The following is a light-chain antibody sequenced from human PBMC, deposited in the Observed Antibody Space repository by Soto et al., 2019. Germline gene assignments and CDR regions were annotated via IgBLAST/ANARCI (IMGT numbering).Light chain of an antibody. Sequence: QSVLTQPASVSGSPGQSITISCTGTSSDVGGYKYVSWYQQHPGKAPKLMIYEVSNRPSGVSNRFSGSKSGNTASLTISGLQAEDEADYYCISYTSSTTVIFGGGTKLTVL. CDR2: EVS. CDR1: SSDVGGYKY. V-gene: IGLV2-14*01. J-gene: IGLJ2*01. CDR3: ISYTSSTTVI.